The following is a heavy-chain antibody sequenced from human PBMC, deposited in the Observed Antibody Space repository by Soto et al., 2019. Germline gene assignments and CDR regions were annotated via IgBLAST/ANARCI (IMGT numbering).Heavy chain of an antibody. CDR2: INHSGST. CDR3: ASILRYL. J-gene: IGHJ4*02. D-gene: IGHD3-16*01. V-gene: IGHV4-34*01. CDR1: CGSFSAYY. Sequence: QVQLQQWGAGLLKPSETLSLSCAVYCGSFSAYYWSLIPQHPGKGLEWIAEINHSGSTNYNPSRKGRVTLSLDTSKKQFYLRLSAVIATNTAVYSCASILRYLWCQGTLLTVSS.